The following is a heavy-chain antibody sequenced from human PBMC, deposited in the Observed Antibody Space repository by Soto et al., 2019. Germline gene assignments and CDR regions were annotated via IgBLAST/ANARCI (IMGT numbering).Heavy chain of an antibody. CDR1: GGTFSRYS. J-gene: IGHJ6*02. CDR3: AREDRDRETGLVPAAIDGMDV. D-gene: IGHD2-2*01. V-gene: IGHV1-69*08. CDR2: IIPIFGIA. Sequence: QVQLVQSGAEVKKPGSSVKVSCKASGGTFSRYSITWVRQAPGHGLEWIGRIIPIFGIASYAQKFQGRGTMTAAESTSTAYMGLSSLRSDDTAVYYCAREDRDRETGLVPAAIDGMDVWGQGTTVTVSS.